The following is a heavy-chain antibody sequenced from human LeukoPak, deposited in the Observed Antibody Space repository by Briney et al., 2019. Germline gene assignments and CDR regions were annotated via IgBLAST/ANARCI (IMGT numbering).Heavy chain of an antibody. CDR2: IHSGGNT. CDR1: GFTVNSNY. D-gene: IGHD6-13*01. J-gene: IGHJ4*02. V-gene: IGHV3-53*01. Sequence: GGSLRLSCAASGFTVNSNYMSWVRQAPGKGLEWVLVIHSGGNTYYADSVKGRFTISRDNPKNTLYLLMNSLRAEDMAVYYCAREVSYRSSWYLDYWGQGTLVTVSS. CDR3: AREVSYRSSWYLDY.